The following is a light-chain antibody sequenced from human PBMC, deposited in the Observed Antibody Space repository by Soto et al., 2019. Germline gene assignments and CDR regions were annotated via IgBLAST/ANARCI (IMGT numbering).Light chain of an antibody. Sequence: QSVLTQPASVSLSPGQSITISCTVTSSDVGAYKYVSWYQQHPGKAPRLMMYDVSNRPSGVSTRFSGAKSGNTASLTISGLQAEDEADYYCTSYTISSTLRYVFGTGTKLTVL. CDR2: DVS. V-gene: IGLV2-14*01. CDR1: SSDVGAYKY. J-gene: IGLJ1*01. CDR3: TSYTISSTLRYV.